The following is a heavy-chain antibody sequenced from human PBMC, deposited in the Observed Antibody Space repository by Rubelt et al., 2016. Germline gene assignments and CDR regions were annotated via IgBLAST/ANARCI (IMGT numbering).Heavy chain of an antibody. J-gene: IGHJ4*02. D-gene: IGHD2-15*01. V-gene: IGHV1-3*01. CDR3: ARGDIVVVVAASNPLDY. Sequence: LVQSGAEVKKPGSSVKVSCKASGGTFSSYAISWVRQAPGQGLEWVGWINAGNGNTKYSQKFQGRVTITRDTSASTAYMELSSLRSEDTAVYYCARGDIVVVVAASNPLDYWGQGTLVTVSS. CDR1: GGTFSSYA. CDR2: INAGNGNT.